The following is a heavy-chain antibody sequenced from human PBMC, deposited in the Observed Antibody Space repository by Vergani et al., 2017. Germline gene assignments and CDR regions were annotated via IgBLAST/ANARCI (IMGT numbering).Heavy chain of an antibody. Sequence: EVQLVPSGAEVKKPGESLKISCKGSGYSFTSYWISWVRQMPGKGLEWMGRIDPSDSYTNYSPSFQGHVTISADKSISTAYLQWSSLKASDTAMYYCARLRAGGLVNRGPNDYWGQGTLVTVSS. D-gene: IGHD3-10*01. CDR3: ARLRAGGLVNRGPNDY. CDR1: GYSFTSYW. J-gene: IGHJ4*02. CDR2: IDPSDSYT. V-gene: IGHV5-10-1*01.